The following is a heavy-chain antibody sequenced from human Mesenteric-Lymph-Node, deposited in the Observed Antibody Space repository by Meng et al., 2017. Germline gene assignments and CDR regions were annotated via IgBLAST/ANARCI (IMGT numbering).Heavy chain of an antibody. J-gene: IGHJ4*02. CDR1: RFTFSSYE. V-gene: IGHV3-48*03. D-gene: IGHD2-15*01. Sequence: GESLKISCAASRFTFSSYEMNWVRQAPGKGLEWVSYISSSSRGSAISYADSVKGRFTISRDNAKSSVYLQMNSLRAEDTAIYYCARVRGYCSGGSCFPPDYWGQGTLVTVSS. CDR3: ARVRGYCSGGSCFPPDY. CDR2: ISSSSRGSAI.